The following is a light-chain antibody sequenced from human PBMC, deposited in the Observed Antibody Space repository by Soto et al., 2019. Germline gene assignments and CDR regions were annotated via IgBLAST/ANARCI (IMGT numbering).Light chain of an antibody. CDR1: QSVSDW. CDR2: RAT. J-gene: IGKJ1*01. CDR3: QHYSASSPWS. Sequence: DIQMTQSPSTLSASVGDRVTITCRASQSVSDWLAWFQQKPGKAPNVLINRATGLKSGVPSRFSGSGSGTEFTRTTSSLQPDDFATHYCQHYSASSPWSFGQGTKVDIK. V-gene: IGKV1-5*03.